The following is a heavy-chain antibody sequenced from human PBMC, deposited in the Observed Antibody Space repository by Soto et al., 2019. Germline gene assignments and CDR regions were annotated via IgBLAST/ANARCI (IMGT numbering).Heavy chain of an antibody. J-gene: IGHJ4*02. CDR2: ISYDGSNK. CDR1: GFTFSSYA. V-gene: IGHV3-30-3*01. Sequence: QVQLVESGGGVVQPGRSLRLSCAASGFTFSSYAMHWVRQAPGKGLEWVAVISYDGSNKYYADSVKGRFTISRDNSKNTLYLQMNSLRAEDTAVHYCAREGPSGFSSGWYGLDYWGQGTLVTVSS. D-gene: IGHD6-19*01. CDR3: AREGPSGFSSGWYGLDY.